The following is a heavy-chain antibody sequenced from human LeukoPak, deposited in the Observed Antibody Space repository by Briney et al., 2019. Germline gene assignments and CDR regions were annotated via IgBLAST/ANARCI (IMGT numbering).Heavy chain of an antibody. CDR1: GFSLSTSGVG. Sequence: SGPTLVKPTQTLTLTCTFSGFSLSTSGVGVGWIRQPPGKALEWLAPIYWDDDKRYSPSLKSRLTITKDTSKNQVVLTMTNMDPVDTATYYCAYRTTTGNYVRWFDPWGQGTLVTVSS. CDR2: IYWDDDK. CDR3: AYRTTTGNYVRWFDP. D-gene: IGHD4-11*01. V-gene: IGHV2-5*02. J-gene: IGHJ5*02.